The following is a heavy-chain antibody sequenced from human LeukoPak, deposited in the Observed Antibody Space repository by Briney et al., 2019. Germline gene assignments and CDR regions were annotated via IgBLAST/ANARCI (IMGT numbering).Heavy chain of an antibody. D-gene: IGHD1-26*01. CDR1: GGSINGYY. J-gene: IGHJ3*02. V-gene: IGHV4-59*08. CDR3: ARLKVGANDAYDI. Sequence: SETLSLTCTGSGGSINGYYWPWIRQPPGKGLEWIGYIHYTGSSNYNPSVKSRLTISVGTSKNQFSLRLTSVTAADTAVYYCARLKVGANDAYDIWGQGTMVTVSS. CDR2: IHYTGSS.